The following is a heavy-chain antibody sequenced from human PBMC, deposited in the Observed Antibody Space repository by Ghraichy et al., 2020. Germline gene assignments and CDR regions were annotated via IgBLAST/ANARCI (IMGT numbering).Heavy chain of an antibody. CDR3: ASAVVGDFWSGQSYPPYYYYYMDV. CDR1: GGSISSYY. V-gene: IGHV4-59*01. J-gene: IGHJ6*03. CDR2: IYYSGST. Sequence: SQTLSLTCTVSGGSISSYYWSWIRQPPGKGLEWIGYIYYSGSTNYNPSLKSRVTISVDTSKNQFSLKLSSVTAADTAVYYCASAVVGDFWSGQSYPPYYYYYMDVWGKGTTVTVSS. D-gene: IGHD3-3*01.